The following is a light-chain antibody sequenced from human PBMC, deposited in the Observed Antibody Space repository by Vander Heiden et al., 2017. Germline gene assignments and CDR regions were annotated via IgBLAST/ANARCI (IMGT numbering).Light chain of an antibody. CDR2: DAS. CDR3: QQYYSYPRT. CDR1: QGISSY. V-gene: IGKV1-8*01. J-gene: IGKJ1*01. Sequence: IRMTQSPSSLSASTGDRVTITCRASQGISSYLAWYQQKPGKAPKLLIYDASTLQSGVPSRFSGSGSGTDFTLTISCLQSEDFATYYCQQYYSYPRTFGQGTKVEIK.